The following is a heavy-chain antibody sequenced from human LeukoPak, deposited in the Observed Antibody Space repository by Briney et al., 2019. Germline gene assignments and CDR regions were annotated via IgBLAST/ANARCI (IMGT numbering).Heavy chain of an antibody. CDR2: ISYDGSNK. CDR3: ARDGYYYDSSGYSSFDY. Sequence: AGGSLRLSCAASGFTFSSYAMHWVRQAPGKGLEWVAVISYDGSNKYYADSVKGRFTISRDNSKNTLYLQMNSLRAEDTAVYYCARDGYYYDSSGYSSFDYWGQGTLVTVSS. CDR1: GFTFSSYA. D-gene: IGHD3-22*01. J-gene: IGHJ4*02. V-gene: IGHV3-30-3*01.